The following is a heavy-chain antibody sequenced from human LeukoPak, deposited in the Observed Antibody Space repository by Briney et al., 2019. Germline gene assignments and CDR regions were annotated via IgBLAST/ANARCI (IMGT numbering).Heavy chain of an antibody. CDR3: ARGKQWRFRDFDY. J-gene: IGHJ4*02. CDR1: GGSINSGDYS. V-gene: IGHV4-31*03. Sequence: SQTLSLTCTASGGSINSGDYSWSWLRQHPGKGLEWIGYIYYSGSTFYNPSLKSRVTISVDTSKNQFSLKLSSVTAADTAVYYCARGKQWRFRDFDYWGQGTLVTVSS. D-gene: IGHD6-19*01. CDR2: IYYSGST.